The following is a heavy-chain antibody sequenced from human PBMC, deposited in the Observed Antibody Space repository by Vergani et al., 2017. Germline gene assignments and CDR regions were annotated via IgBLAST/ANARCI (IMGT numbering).Heavy chain of an antibody. CDR2: ISGSDGST. J-gene: IGHJ5*02. V-gene: IGHV3-23*01. CDR1: GFIFSSYA. CDR3: AKSLLLEWLYGGAGFDP. D-gene: IGHD3-3*01. Sequence: EVQLLESGGGLVQRGWSLRLSCAASGFIFSSYAMSWVRQAPGKGLEWVSGISGSDGSTYYADSVKGRFTISRDNSKNTLYLQMNSLRAEDTAVYYCAKSLLLEWLYGGAGFDPWGQGTLVTVSS.